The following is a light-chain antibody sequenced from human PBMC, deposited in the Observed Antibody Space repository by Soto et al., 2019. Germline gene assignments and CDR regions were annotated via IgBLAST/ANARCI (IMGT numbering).Light chain of an antibody. CDR1: QSVSIK. CDR3: QQRSNWPP. Sequence: EVVLTQSPATLSVSPGERAILSCRASQSVSIKLAWYQQKPGQAPRLLIYDASTRATGIPARFSGSGSGTDFSLTISRLEPEDFAVYYCQQRSNWPPFGQGTRLEIK. J-gene: IGKJ5*01. CDR2: DAS. V-gene: IGKV3-11*01.